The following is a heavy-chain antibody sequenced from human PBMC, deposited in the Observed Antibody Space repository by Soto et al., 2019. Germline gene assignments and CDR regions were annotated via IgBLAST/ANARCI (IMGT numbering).Heavy chain of an antibody. Sequence: QVQLVESGGGVVQPGRSLRLSCAASGFTFSSYGMHWVRQAPGKGLEWVAVIWYDGSNKYYADPVKGRFTISRDNSKNTLYLQMNSLRAEDTAVYYCAREGTTVTTYYYYYMDVWGKGTTVTVSS. V-gene: IGHV3-33*01. CDR2: IWYDGSNK. CDR1: GFTFSSYG. D-gene: IGHD4-4*01. J-gene: IGHJ6*03. CDR3: AREGTTVTTYYYYYMDV.